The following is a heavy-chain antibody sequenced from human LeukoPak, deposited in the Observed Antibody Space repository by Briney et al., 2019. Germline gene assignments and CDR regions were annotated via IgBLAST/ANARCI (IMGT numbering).Heavy chain of an antibody. CDR2: IYYSGNT. CDR3: ARDNHGMDV. D-gene: IGHD1-14*01. CDR1: GGSISSYY. J-gene: IGHJ6*02. V-gene: IGHV4-59*01. Sequence: SETLSLTCTVSGGSISSYYWSWMRQPPGKGLEWIGYIYYSGNTNYNPSLESRVTISVDTSKNQFSLKLYSVTAADTAVYYCARDNHGMDVWGQGTTVTVSS.